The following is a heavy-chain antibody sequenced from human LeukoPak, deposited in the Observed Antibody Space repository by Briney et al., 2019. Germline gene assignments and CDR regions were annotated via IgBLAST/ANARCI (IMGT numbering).Heavy chain of an antibody. Sequence: SETLSLTCTVSGGSISSYYWSWVRQPPGKGLEWIGYIYYSGSTNHNPSLKSRVTISVDTSKNQFSLKLSSVTAADTAVYYCARRSYSSSTDAFDIWGQGTMVTVSS. CDR3: ARRSYSSSTDAFDI. CDR1: GGSISSYY. D-gene: IGHD6-13*01. CDR2: IYYSGST. V-gene: IGHV4-59*08. J-gene: IGHJ3*02.